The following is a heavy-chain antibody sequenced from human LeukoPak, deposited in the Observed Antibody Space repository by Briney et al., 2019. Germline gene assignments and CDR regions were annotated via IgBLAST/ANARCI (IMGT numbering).Heavy chain of an antibody. Sequence: SETLSLTCTVSGGSISSYYWSWIRQPPGKGLEWIGFIYYSGSTNYNPSLKSRVTISVDTSKNQFSLKLSSVTAADTAVYYCARDGGHSSGWSHWFDPWGQGTLVTVSS. D-gene: IGHD6-19*01. CDR1: GGSISSYY. J-gene: IGHJ5*02. V-gene: IGHV4-59*01. CDR3: ARDGGHSSGWSHWFDP. CDR2: IYYSGST.